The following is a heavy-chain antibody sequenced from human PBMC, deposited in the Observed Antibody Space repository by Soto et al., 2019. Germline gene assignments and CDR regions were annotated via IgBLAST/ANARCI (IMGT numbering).Heavy chain of an antibody. V-gene: IGHV1-3*04. D-gene: IGHD2-2*01. CDR1: GYTFTANA. Sequence: QVNLVQSGAEVKKPGASVKVSCKASGYTFTANAMHWVRQVPGQRFEWMGWIFTDNGDTVYSQNFQGSVTITRDTSANTAYMDLSSLTSEDTAIYYCARGYQGSFDMWGQGTMVTVSS. CDR2: IFTDNGDT. J-gene: IGHJ3*02. CDR3: ARGYQGSFDM.